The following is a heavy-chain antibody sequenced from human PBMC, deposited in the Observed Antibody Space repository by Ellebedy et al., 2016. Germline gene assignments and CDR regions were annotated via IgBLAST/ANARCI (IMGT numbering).Heavy chain of an antibody. J-gene: IGHJ4*02. V-gene: IGHV1-2*04. CDR3: ARATYCGGGCYYYFDY. D-gene: IGHD2-21*02. CDR1: RYTFTDYY. CDR2: INPKSGGT. Sequence: ASVKVSXKASRYTFTDYYMHWVRQAPGQGLEWMGWINPKSGGTSYAQKFQGWITITRDTSISTAYMELSRLRSDDTAVYYCARATYCGGGCYYYFDYWGQGTLVTGSS.